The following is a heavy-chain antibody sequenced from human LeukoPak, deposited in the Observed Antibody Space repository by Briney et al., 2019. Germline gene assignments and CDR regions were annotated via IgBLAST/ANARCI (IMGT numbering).Heavy chain of an antibody. D-gene: IGHD3-22*01. Sequence: GGSLRLSCAASGFTFSDYYMSWIRQAPGKGLEWLSYISTSGTTKYYADSVKGRFTISRGNAKNSLYLQMNSLRAEDTAVYYCASPRETMISWGQGTLVTVSS. J-gene: IGHJ5*02. CDR2: ISTSGTTK. V-gene: IGHV3-11*01. CDR3: ASPRETMIS. CDR1: GFTFSDYY.